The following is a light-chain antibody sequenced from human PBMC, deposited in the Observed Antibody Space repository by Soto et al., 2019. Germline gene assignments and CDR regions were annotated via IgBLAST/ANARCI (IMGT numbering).Light chain of an antibody. V-gene: IGKV4-1*01. CDR2: WAS. CDR1: QSVLYSSNNKNY. Sequence: DIVMTQSPDSLAVSLGERVTINCKSSQSVLYSSNNKNYLAWYQQKPGQPPKLLISWASTRESGIPDRISGSGAGTDFTLTISSLQAEDVAVYYCQQYYNIPKTFGQGTKVEIK. J-gene: IGKJ1*01. CDR3: QQYYNIPKT.